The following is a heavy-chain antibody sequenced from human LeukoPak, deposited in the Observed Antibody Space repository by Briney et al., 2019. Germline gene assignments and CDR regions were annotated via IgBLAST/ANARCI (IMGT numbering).Heavy chain of an antibody. V-gene: IGHV3-21*06. Sequence: GGSLRLSCAASGFTFSTYSMIWVRQAPGKGLEWVSSISSSSSHIYYTDSVMGRFTVSRDNARSSPDLQMNSLRVEDTGVYYCARVTRNSGVFDVWGQGTMVTVSS. CDR3: ARVTRNSGVFDV. CDR1: GFTFSTYS. CDR2: ISSSSSHI. J-gene: IGHJ3*01. D-gene: IGHD1-14*01.